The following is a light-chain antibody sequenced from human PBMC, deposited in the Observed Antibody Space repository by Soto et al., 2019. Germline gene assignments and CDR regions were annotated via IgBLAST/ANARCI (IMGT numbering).Light chain of an antibody. V-gene: IGLV2-8*01. CDR1: SSDVGDNY. J-gene: IGLJ2*01. Sequence: QSALTQPPSASGSPGQSVTISCTGTSSDVGDNYVSWYQQHLGKAPKLIIYEVSQRPSGVPDRFSGSKSGNTASLTVSGLQTEDEADYYCSSYTSTNHVVFGGGTKVTVL. CDR3: SSYTSTNHVV. CDR2: EVS.